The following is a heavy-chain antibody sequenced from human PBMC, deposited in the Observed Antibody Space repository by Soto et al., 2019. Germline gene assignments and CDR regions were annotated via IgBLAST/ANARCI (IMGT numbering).Heavy chain of an antibody. V-gene: IGHV5-10-1*01. Sequence: AQSLKISCKGSGSSFTTFWITCVRQMPGKGLEWMGTVDTSDSYAKYSPSFQGHVTISADKSISTAYLQWSTLKASGTALYYCGILYCTRTTRDGSLDPWGKGTLLTVSS. D-gene: IGHD2-2*01. CDR2: VDTSDSYA. CDR1: GSSFTTFW. J-gene: IGHJ5*02. CDR3: GILYCTRTTRDGSLDP.